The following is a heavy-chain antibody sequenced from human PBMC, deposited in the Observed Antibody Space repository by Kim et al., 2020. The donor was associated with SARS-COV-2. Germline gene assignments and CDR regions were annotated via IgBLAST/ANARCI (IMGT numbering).Heavy chain of an antibody. CDR1: GFTFSSYS. J-gene: IGHJ4*02. CDR2: ISSSSSYI. Sequence: GGSLRLSCAASGFTFSSYSMNWVRQAPGKGLEWVSSISSSSSYIYYADSVKGRFTIYRDNAKNSLYLQMNSLRAEDTAVYYCARGAWVDTAMVDYWGQGTLVTVSS. CDR3: ARGAWVDTAMVDY. D-gene: IGHD5-18*01. V-gene: IGHV3-21*01.